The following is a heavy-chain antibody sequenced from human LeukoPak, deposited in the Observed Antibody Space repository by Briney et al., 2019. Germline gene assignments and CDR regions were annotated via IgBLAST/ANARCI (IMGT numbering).Heavy chain of an antibody. V-gene: IGHV3-30*02. Sequence: GGSLRLSCAASGFTFSSYGMHWVRQAPGKGLEWVAFIRYDGSNKYYADSVKGRFTISRDNSKNTLYLQMNSLRAEDTAVYYCAKDNGLRFLEWFSYFDYWGQGTLVTVSS. CDR1: GFTFSSYG. CDR3: AKDNGLRFLEWFSYFDY. D-gene: IGHD3-3*01. J-gene: IGHJ4*02. CDR2: IRYDGSNK.